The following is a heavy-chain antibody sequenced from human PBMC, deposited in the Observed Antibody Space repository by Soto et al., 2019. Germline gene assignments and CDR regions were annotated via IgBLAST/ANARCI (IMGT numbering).Heavy chain of an antibody. D-gene: IGHD2-2*01. Sequence: QVQLVQSGAEVKKPGSSVKVSCKASGGTFSSYAISWVRQAPGQGLEWMGGIIPIFGTANYAQKFQGRVTITADESTSTAYMELSSLRSEDTAVYYCASSFSHCISTSCPFDYWGQGTLVTVSS. CDR1: GGTFSSYA. V-gene: IGHV1-69*12. CDR2: IIPIFGTA. CDR3: ASSFSHCISTSCPFDY. J-gene: IGHJ4*02.